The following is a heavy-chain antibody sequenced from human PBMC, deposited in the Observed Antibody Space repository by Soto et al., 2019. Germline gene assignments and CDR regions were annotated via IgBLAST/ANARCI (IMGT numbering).Heavy chain of an antibody. Sequence: SETLSLTCTVSVGSISSYYWSWIRQPPGKGLEWIGYIYYSGSTNYNPSLKSRVTISVDTSKNQFSLKLSSVTAADTAVYYCARVRYDSSGFLFDYWGQGTLVTVSS. CDR2: IYYSGST. CDR1: VGSISSYY. V-gene: IGHV4-59*01. CDR3: ARVRYDSSGFLFDY. D-gene: IGHD3-22*01. J-gene: IGHJ4*02.